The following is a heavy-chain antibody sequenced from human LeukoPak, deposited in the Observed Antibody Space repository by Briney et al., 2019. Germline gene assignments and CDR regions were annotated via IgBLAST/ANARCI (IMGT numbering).Heavy chain of an antibody. CDR3: ARALLWFGDLHDY. CDR1: GYTFTTYY. D-gene: IGHD3-10*01. V-gene: IGHV1-46*01. J-gene: IGHJ4*02. Sequence: ASVKVSCKASGYTFTTYYMHWVRQAPGEGLEWMGIINPGGGSTTYAHKFQGRVGMTRDTSTSTVYMELSGLRSEDTAVYYCARALLWFGDLHDYWGQGTLVTVSS. CDR2: INPGGGST.